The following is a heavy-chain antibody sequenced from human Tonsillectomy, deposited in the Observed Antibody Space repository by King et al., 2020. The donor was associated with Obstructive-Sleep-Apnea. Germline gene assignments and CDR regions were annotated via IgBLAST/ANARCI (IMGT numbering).Heavy chain of an antibody. CDR3: ARETWAPDYGGNSIRRGGAFDI. CDR2: INSDGSST. CDR1: GFTFSSHW. J-gene: IGHJ3*02. V-gene: IGHV3-74*02. D-gene: IGHD4-23*01. Sequence: VQLVESGGGLVQPGGSLRLSCAASGFTFSSHWMHWVRQAPGKGLVWVSRINSDGSSTSYAESVKGRFTISRDNAKNTLYLQMNSLRAEDTAVYYCARETWAPDYGGNSIRRGGAFDIWGQGTMVTVSS.